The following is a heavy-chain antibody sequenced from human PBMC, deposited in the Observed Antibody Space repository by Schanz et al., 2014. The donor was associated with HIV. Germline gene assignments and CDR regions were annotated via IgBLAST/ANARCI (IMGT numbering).Heavy chain of an antibody. CDR3: ARGRIAADLKF. CDR1: GGSFNGDY. V-gene: IGHV4-34*01. Sequence: QVQLQQWGAGLLKPSETLSLTCAVYGGSFNGDYWTWLRQPPGKALEWIGEINHSGRASIPPSRRSRVTISTNTSTNQFSLTLGAVSAADTGVYYCARGRIAADLKFWGQGTLVTVSS. CDR2: INHSGRA. D-gene: IGHD6-25*01. J-gene: IGHJ4*02.